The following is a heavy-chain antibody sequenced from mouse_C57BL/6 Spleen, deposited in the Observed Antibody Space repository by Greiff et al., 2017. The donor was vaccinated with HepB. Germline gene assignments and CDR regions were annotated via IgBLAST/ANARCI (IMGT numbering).Heavy chain of an antibody. D-gene: IGHD1-1*01. CDR1: GFTFSDAW. Sequence: VQLKESGGGLVQPGGSMKLSCAASGFTFSDAWMDWVRQSPEKGLEWVAEIRNKANNHATYYAESVKGRFTISRDDSKSSVYLQMNSLRAEDTGIYYCTRRTTVVAYYFDYWGQGTTLTVSS. V-gene: IGHV6-6*01. CDR2: IRNKANNHAT. J-gene: IGHJ2*01. CDR3: TRRTTVVAYYFDY.